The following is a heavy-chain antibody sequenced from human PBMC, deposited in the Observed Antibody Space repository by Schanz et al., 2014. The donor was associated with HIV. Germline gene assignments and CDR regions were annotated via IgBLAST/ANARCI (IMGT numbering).Heavy chain of an antibody. D-gene: IGHD1-7*01. J-gene: IGHJ5*02. CDR2: IRPDSGDT. CDR3: ARENWHYDH. Sequence: QVQLSQSGAEVVKPGASVKVSCKTSGYTFTTYHLHWVRQAPGQGLEWMGRIRPDSGDTYSAQKFDGRFTMTRDTSVSTYYMELSSLRSDDTAVYFCARENWHYDHWGQGTLVTVSS. CDR1: GYTFTTYH. V-gene: IGHV1-2*02.